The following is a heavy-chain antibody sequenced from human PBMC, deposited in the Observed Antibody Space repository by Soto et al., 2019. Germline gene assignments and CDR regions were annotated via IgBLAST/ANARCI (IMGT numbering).Heavy chain of an antibody. CDR2: FDTESDET. CDR1: CYSLTELA. CDR3: AKDSSGSYAFDH. Sequence: SVKVCCKVSCYSLTELAIHWVRQAPGKGLEWMGGFDTESDETVYAQKFQGRVTMTEDTSTGTAYLELSSLRSDDTAVYYCAKDSSGSYAFDHWGQGTPVTVSS. V-gene: IGHV1-24*01. D-gene: IGHD1-26*01. J-gene: IGHJ4*02.